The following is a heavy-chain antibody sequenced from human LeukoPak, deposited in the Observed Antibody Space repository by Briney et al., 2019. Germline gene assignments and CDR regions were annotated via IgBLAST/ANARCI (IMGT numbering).Heavy chain of an antibody. CDR3: ATDRLYSSSSPVPLRDAFDI. J-gene: IGHJ3*02. D-gene: IGHD6-13*01. V-gene: IGHV1-24*01. CDR2: FDPEDGET. CDR1: GYTLTELS. Sequence: ASVKVSCKVSGYTLTELSMHWVRQAPGKGLEWMGGFDPEDGETIYAQKFQGRVTMTEDTSTDTAYMELSSLRSEDTAVYYCATDRLYSSSSPVPLRDAFDIWGQGTMVTVSS.